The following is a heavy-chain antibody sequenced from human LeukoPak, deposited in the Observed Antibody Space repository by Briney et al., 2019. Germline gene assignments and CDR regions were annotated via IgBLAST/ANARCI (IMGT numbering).Heavy chain of an antibody. CDR3: ARGRYSSSWSDY. Sequence: SETLSLTCAVYGGSFSGYYWSWIRQPPGKGLEWIGEINHSGSTNYNPSLKSRVTISVDTSKNQFPLKLSSVTAADTAVYYCARGRYSSSWSDYWGQGTLVTVSS. CDR1: GGSFSGYY. V-gene: IGHV4-34*01. J-gene: IGHJ4*02. CDR2: INHSGST. D-gene: IGHD6-13*01.